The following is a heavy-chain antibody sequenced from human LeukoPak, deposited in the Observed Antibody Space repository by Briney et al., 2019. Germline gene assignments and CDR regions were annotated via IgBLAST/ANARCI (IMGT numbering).Heavy chain of an antibody. V-gene: IGHV3-21*04. J-gene: IGHJ4*02. CDR3: ARDRDCSGGSCYSPPGF. D-gene: IGHD2-15*01. Sequence: GGSLRLSCAASGCTFSSYSMNWVRQAPGKGLEWVSSISSSSSYIYYADSVKGRFTISRDNAKNSLYLQMNSLRAEDTAVYYCARDRDCSGGSCYSPPGFWGQGTLVTVSS. CDR2: ISSSSSYI. CDR1: GCTFSSYS.